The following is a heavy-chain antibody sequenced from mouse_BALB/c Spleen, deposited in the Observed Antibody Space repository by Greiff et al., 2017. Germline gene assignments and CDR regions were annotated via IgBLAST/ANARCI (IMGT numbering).Heavy chain of an antibody. V-gene: IGHV14-4*02. Sequence: VQLQQSGAELVRSGASVKLSCTASGFNIKDYYMHWVKQRPEQGLEWIGWIDPENGDTEYAPKFQGKATMTADTSSNTAYLQLSSLTSEDTAVYYCARGGFITTVVDPPDYWGQGTTLTVSS. J-gene: IGHJ2*01. CDR3: ARGGFITTVVDPPDY. D-gene: IGHD1-1*01. CDR1: GFNIKDYY. CDR2: IDPENGDT.